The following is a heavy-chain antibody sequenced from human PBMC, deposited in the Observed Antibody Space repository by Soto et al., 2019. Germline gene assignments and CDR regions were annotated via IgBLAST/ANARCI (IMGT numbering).Heavy chain of an antibody. CDR1: GFTFSSYA. J-gene: IGHJ4*02. CDR2: ISGSGGST. V-gene: IGHV3-23*01. CDR3: AKDLSRYCSGGSCYRYDY. Sequence: GSLILSCAASGFTFSSYAMSWVRQAPGKGLEWVSAISGSGGSTYYADSVKGRFTISRDNSKNTLYLQMNSLRAEDTAVYYCAKDLSRYCSGGSCYRYDYWGQGTLVTVSS. D-gene: IGHD2-15*01.